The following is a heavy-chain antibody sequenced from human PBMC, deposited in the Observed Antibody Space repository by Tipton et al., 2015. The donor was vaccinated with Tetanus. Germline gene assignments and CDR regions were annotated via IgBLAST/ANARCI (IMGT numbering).Heavy chain of an antibody. D-gene: IGHD3-16*01. CDR2: ISASGRNT. CDR1: GFTFSNYA. V-gene: IGHV3-23*01. J-gene: IGHJ2*01. CDR3: ARDLSYYDYIWGGDRDRYFDL. Sequence: SLRLSCAASGFTFSNYAMIWVRQAPGKGLEWVSAISASGRNTYYADSVKGRFTSSRDNSKNIHYLEMSSLTDEDTAVYYCARDLSYYDYIWGGDRDRYFDLWGRGTLVTVSS.